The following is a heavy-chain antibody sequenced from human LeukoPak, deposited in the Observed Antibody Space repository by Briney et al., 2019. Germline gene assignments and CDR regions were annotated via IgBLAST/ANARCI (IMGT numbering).Heavy chain of an antibody. CDR1: GGSVSSSNYY. D-gene: IGHD1-1*01. V-gene: IGHV4-39*01. CDR3: ARHVGSTPYYMDV. Sequence: KPSEPLSLTCTVSGGSVSSSNYYWGWIRQPPGKGLEWIGSIYYSGNTYCNPSLKSRVTISVDTSKNQFSLKLSSVTAADTAVYYCARHVGSTPYYMDVWGKGTTVTVSS. CDR2: IYYSGNT. J-gene: IGHJ6*03.